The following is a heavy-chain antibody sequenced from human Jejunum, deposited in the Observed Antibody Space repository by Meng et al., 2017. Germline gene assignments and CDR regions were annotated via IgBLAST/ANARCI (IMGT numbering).Heavy chain of an antibody. CDR2: IYYSVNT. J-gene: IGHJ6*02. D-gene: IGHD3-16*01. CDR3: AREFETYVMDV. CDR1: GGSVSSGSHY. Sequence: SETLSLTCAVSGGSVSSGSHYWSWIRQSPGKGLEWIGCIYYSVNTKYNPSFKSRVTISVDTSNNHVSLKLNSVTSADTAVYYCAREFETYVMDVWGQGTTVTVSS. V-gene: IGHV4-61*03.